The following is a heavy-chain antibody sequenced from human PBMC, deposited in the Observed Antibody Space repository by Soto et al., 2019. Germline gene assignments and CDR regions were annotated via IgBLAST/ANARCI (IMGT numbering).Heavy chain of an antibody. V-gene: IGHV3-21*01. CDR1: GFTFSAYT. J-gene: IGHJ5*01. CDR3: ARDNWFDS. CDR2: IRSSSSYI. Sequence: GGSLRLSCAASGFTFSAYTMNWVRQAPGKGLEWVSSIRSSSSYIYYADLVKGRFTISRDDAKNSLYLQMNSLKAEDTAMYYCARDNWFDSWGQGTLVTVSS.